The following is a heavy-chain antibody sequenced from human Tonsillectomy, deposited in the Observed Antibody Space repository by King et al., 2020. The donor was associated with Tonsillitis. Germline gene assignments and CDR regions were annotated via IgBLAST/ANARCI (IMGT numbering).Heavy chain of an antibody. V-gene: IGHV3-49*04. CDR3: GQTTHYYYMDV. J-gene: IGHJ6*03. D-gene: IGHD1-14*01. CDR1: GFTFGEYA. Sequence: VQLVESGGGLVQPGRSLRLSCTASGFTFGEYAMSLVRPAPGKGLEWVGFIRSKAYGGTTEYAASVKGRFTISSDDSKSFAYLQMNSLKTEDTAVYYCGQTTHYYYMDVWGKGTTVTVSS. CDR2: IRSKAYGGTT.